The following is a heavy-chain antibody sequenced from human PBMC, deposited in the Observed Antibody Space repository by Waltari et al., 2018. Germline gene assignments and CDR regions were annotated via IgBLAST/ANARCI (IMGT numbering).Heavy chain of an antibody. J-gene: IGHJ3*02. V-gene: IGHV4-34*01. CDR3: ARGRHGDYVIGGAFDI. CDR2: IKHSGST. Sequence: QVQLQQWGAGLLKPSETLSLTCAVYGGSFSGYYWSWIRQPPGKGLEWIGEIKHSGSTNYNPSLKSRVTISVDTSKNQFSLKLSSVTAADTAVYYCARGRHGDYVIGGAFDIWGQGTMVTVSS. D-gene: IGHD4-17*01. CDR1: GGSFSGYY.